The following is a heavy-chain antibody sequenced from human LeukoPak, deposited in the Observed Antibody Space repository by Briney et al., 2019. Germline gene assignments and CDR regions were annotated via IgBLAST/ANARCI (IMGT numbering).Heavy chain of an antibody. CDR2: IYYSGST. Sequence: TLSLTCTVSGGSISSGDYYWSWIRQPPGKGLEWIGYIYYSGSTYYNPSLKSRVTISVDTSKNQFSLKLSSVTAADTAVYYCAREGSDSSGSTHWGQGTLVTVSS. J-gene: IGHJ4*02. CDR1: GGSISSGDYY. D-gene: IGHD3-22*01. CDR3: AREGSDSSGSTH. V-gene: IGHV4-30-4*08.